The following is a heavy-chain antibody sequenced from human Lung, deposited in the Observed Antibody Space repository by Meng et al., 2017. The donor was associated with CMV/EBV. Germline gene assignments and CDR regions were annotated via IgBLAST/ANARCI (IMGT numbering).Heavy chain of an antibody. CDR1: GFTFDDYG. J-gene: IGHJ4*02. V-gene: IGHV3-30*02. Sequence: GESLKISCAASGFTFDDYGMHWVRQTPGKGLEWVAFIRHDGTNKFYGDSVKGRFTISRDNSKNTVYLQMNSLRPEETAVYYCAKDLLLFGGPNAYFDYWGQRTLVTVSS. CDR2: IRHDGTNK. D-gene: IGHD3-16*01. CDR3: AKDLLLFGGPNAYFDY.